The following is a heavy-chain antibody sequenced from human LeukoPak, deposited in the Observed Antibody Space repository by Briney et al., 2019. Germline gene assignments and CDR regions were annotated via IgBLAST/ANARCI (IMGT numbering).Heavy chain of an antibody. CDR2: INPNSGGT. CDR1: GYTFTGYY. CDR3: ARGDSEVGLTDY. J-gene: IGHJ4*02. D-gene: IGHD1-26*01. Sequence: ASVKVSCKASGYTFTGYYMHWVRQAPGQGLEWMGWINPNSGGTNYAQKFQGRVTMTRDTSISTAYMELSRLRSDDAAVYYCARGDSEVGLTDYWGQGTLVTVSS. V-gene: IGHV1-2*02.